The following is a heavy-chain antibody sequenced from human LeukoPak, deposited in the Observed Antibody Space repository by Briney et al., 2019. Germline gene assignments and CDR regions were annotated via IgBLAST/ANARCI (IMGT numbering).Heavy chain of an antibody. Sequence: SETLSLTCTVSGGSISTYYGTWIRQPPGKGLGWVGYIYYSGSTNYNPSLKSRVTISVDTSKNQFSLKLSSVTAADTAVYYCARGYAMIVVVPYWYFDLWGRGTLVTVSS. J-gene: IGHJ2*01. CDR2: IYYSGST. CDR3: ARGYAMIVVVPYWYFDL. CDR1: GGSISTYY. D-gene: IGHD3-22*01. V-gene: IGHV4-59*12.